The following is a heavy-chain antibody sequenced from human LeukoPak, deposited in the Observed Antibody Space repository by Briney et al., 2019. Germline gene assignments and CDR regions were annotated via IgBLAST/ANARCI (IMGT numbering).Heavy chain of an antibody. CDR1: GFTFSGYS. J-gene: IGHJ3*02. CDR2: ISRSATYL. Sequence: GGSLTLPCAATGFTFSGYSMNWVHQAPGKGLEWVSSISRSATYLYYADSLQGRFTVSRDDAKSSLYLQMNSLSAEDTAVYYCARHVYSSGWGAFDIWGQGTMVTVSS. CDR3: ARHVYSSGWGAFDI. V-gene: IGHV3-21*01. D-gene: IGHD6-19*01.